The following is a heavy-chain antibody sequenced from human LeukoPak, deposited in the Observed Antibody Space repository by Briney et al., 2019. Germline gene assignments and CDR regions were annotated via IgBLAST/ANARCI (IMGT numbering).Heavy chain of an antibody. V-gene: IGHV3-73*01. CDR1: GFTFSGSA. D-gene: IGHD3-3*01. J-gene: IGHJ4*02. Sequence: GGSLRLSCAASGFTFSGSAMHWVRQASGKGLEWVGRIRSKANSYATAYAASVKGRFTISRDDSKNTAYLQMNSLRAEDTAVYYCAKDYDFWSGRDYWGQGTLVTVSS. CDR2: IRSKANSYAT. CDR3: AKDYDFWSGRDY.